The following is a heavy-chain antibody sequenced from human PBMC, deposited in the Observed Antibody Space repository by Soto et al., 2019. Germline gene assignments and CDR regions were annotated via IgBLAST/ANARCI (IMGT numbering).Heavy chain of an antibody. Sequence: ASVKVSSKAPGKTFPTYFIHGGRKAPGQGLEWMGIINPSGGSTSYAQKFQGRVTMTRDTSTSTVYMELSSLRSEDTAVYYCARVKGVRYGMDVWGQGTTVTVS. CDR1: GKTFPTYF. CDR2: INPSGGST. V-gene: IGHV1-46*01. CDR3: ARVKGVRYGMDV. J-gene: IGHJ6*02. D-gene: IGHD2-8*01.